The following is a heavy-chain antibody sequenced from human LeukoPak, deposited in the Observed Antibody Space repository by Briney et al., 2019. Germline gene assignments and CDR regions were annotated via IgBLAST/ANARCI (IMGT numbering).Heavy chain of an antibody. CDR3: AKAISYYDSSGYMFDY. CDR2: ISSSSSYI. V-gene: IGHV3-21*01. Sequence: GGSLRLSCAASGFTFSSYSMNWVRQAPGKGLEWVSSISSSSSYIYYADSVKGRFTISRDNAKNSLYLQMNSLRAEDTAVYYCAKAISYYDSSGYMFDYWGQGTLVTVSS. D-gene: IGHD3-22*01. J-gene: IGHJ4*02. CDR1: GFTFSSYS.